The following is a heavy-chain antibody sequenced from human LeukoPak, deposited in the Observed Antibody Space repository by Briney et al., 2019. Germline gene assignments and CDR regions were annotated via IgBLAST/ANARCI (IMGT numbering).Heavy chain of an antibody. CDR2: IYYSGST. D-gene: IGHD3-10*01. CDR1: GGSISSYY. J-gene: IGHJ5*02. V-gene: IGHV4-59*01. CDR3: ARTWLVRGVIDWFDP. Sequence: PSETLSLTCTVSGGSISSYYWSWIRQPPGKGLEWIGDIYYSGSTNYNPSLKSRVTISVDTSKNQFSLKLSSVTAADTAVYYCARTWLVRGVIDWFDPWGQGTLVTVSS.